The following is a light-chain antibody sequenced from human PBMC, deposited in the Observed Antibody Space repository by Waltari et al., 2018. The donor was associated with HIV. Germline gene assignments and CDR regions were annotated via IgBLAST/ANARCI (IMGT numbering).Light chain of an antibody. V-gene: IGLV2-23*02. Sequence: QSALTQPASVSGSPGQSITISCTGTSSNVWSDDLVSWYQQPPGPPKLIIYEVTKRPSGVSNRFSGSKSGNTAFLTISGLQAEDEADYYCCSCPRSGIRYVFGTGTKVTVL. CDR1: SSNVWSDDL. CDR2: EVT. CDR3: CSCPRSGIRYV. J-gene: IGLJ1*01.